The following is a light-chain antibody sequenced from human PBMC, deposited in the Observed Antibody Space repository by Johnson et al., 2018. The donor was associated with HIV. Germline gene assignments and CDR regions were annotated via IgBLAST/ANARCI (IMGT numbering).Light chain of an antibody. CDR1: SSNVGSNY. Sequence: HSVLSQPPSVSAAPGQKVTISCSGSSSNVGSNYISWYRQLPGTAHKLLIYENNKRPSGIPDRFSGSKFGTSATLAITLLQTVDEAVYYCGTWDSSLSAYVFGTGTKVTVL. CDR2: ENN. V-gene: IGLV1-51*02. CDR3: GTWDSSLSAYV. J-gene: IGLJ1*01.